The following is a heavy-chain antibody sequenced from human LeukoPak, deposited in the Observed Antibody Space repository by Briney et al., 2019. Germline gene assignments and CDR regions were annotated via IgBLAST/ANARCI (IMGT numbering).Heavy chain of an antibody. J-gene: IGHJ6*04. CDR1: GYTFTNYY. CDR2: IDPSAGST. CDR3: ARAHYASSNIKVPFDV. Sequence: ASVKVSCKASGYTFTNYYMHWVRQAPGQGLEWMGVIDPSAGSTTYAQRFQGRVTMTRDTATSTVYMELSSLRSEDTAVYYCARAHYASSNIKVPFDVWGKGTTVTVSS. D-gene: IGHD3-22*01. V-gene: IGHV1-46*01.